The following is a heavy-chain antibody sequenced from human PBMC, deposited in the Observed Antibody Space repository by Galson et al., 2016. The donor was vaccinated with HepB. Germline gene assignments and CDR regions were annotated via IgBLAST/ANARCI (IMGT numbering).Heavy chain of an antibody. D-gene: IGHD1-1*01. CDR2: IYSGGTT. Sequence: LRLSCAASGFTVSSNYMTWVRQAPGQGLEYVSVIYSGGTTYYADSVKGRFTISRDNAKNSLYLQMNSLRAEDTAVYFCARAYQYTLDYWGQGTLVTVSS. CDR3: ARAYQYTLDY. J-gene: IGHJ4*02. V-gene: IGHV3-66*01. CDR1: GFTVSSNY.